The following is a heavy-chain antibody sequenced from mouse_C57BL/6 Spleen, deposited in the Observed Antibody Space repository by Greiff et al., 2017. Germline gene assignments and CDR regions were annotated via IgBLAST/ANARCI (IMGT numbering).Heavy chain of an antibody. D-gene: IGHD1-1*01. V-gene: IGHV5-4*01. CDR3: ARDYYGSSYVYAMDY. Sequence: EVKLMESGGGLVKPGGSLKLSCAASGFTFSSYAMSWVRQTPEKRLAWVATISDGGSYTYYPDNVKGRFTISRDNAKNNLYLQMSHRKSEDTAMYYCARDYYGSSYVYAMDYWGQGTSVTVSS. CDR1: GFTFSSYA. CDR2: ISDGGSYT. J-gene: IGHJ4*01.